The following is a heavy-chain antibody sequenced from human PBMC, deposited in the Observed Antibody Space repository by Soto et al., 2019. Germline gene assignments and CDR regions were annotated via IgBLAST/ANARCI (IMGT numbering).Heavy chain of an antibody. CDR2: INPSGGST. Sequence: ASVKVSCKASGYTFTSYNMHWVRQAPGQGLEWMGIINPSGGSTSYAQKFQGRVTMTRDTSTSTVYMELSSLRSEDTAVYYCARGALREGVVAAAGLGWFDPWGQGTLVTVSS. D-gene: IGHD6-13*01. J-gene: IGHJ5*02. V-gene: IGHV1-46*01. CDR3: ARGALREGVVAAAGLGWFDP. CDR1: GYTFTSYN.